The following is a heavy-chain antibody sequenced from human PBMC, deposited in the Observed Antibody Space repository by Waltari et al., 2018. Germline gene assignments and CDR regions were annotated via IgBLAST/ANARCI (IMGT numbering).Heavy chain of an antibody. CDR3: IRPFEMGID. Sequence: EVQLVESGGALVQPGGSLKLSCAASGLIFSDYAIHWVRQASGQGLEWVGRIRSRTKGDATAYVESVQGRFTISRDDSKNTAYLEMNSLKTDDTAVYYCIRPFEMGIDWGQGTLVIVSS. CDR1: GLIFSDYA. CDR2: IRSRTKGDAT. J-gene: IGHJ4*02. D-gene: IGHD7-27*01. V-gene: IGHV3-73*02.